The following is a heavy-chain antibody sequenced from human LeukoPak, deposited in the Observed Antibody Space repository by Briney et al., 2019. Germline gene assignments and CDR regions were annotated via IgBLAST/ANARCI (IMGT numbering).Heavy chain of an antibody. V-gene: IGHV3-48*03. CDR3: ARSSHNNYWYFDY. CDR2: ISSSDSTI. J-gene: IGHJ4*02. D-gene: IGHD1-1*01. Sequence: GGSLRLSCAASGFTFSSYEMNWVRQAPGKGLEWVSYISSSDSTIYYADSVKGRFTISRDNAKNSLYLQMNSLRAEDTAVYYCARSSHNNYWYFDYWGQGTLVTVSS. CDR1: GFTFSSYE.